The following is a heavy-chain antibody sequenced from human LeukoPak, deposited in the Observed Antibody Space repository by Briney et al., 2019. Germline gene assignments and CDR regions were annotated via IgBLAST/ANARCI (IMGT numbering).Heavy chain of an antibody. J-gene: IGHJ4*02. CDR3: ARWGVDKGEWRHYVDY. CDR1: GFTFSNYV. D-gene: IGHD3-16*01. V-gene: IGHV3-23*01. Sequence: SGGSMRLSCAASGFTFSNYVMSWVRQAPGKGLECVSAIHYDGAYTNYADSVKGRFTISRDNSKNMLYMQMNSLRAEDTAIYYCARWGVDKGEWRHYVDYWGQGTLVIVSS. CDR2: IHYDGAYT.